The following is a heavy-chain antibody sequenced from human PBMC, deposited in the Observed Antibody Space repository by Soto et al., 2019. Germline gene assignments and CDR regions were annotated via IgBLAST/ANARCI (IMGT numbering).Heavy chain of an antibody. D-gene: IGHD3-22*01. J-gene: IGHJ4*02. Sequence: QVQLQESGPGLVKSSETLSLTCTVSGGSMTSYYWTWIRQSPGKGLEWIGYIYSSGNTNYNPSLKSRVTISVDTSKHHFSLKLTSMTAADSAVYYCARGTGWLPDLWGQGTLVTVST. CDR2: IYSSGNT. CDR1: GGSMTSYY. V-gene: IGHV4-59*01. CDR3: ARGTGWLPDL.